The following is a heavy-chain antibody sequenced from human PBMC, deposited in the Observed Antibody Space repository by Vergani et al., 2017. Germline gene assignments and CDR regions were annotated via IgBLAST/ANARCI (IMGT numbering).Heavy chain of an antibody. CDR2: IYTSGST. CDR3: ARERVLPFWSGYRPDAFDI. D-gene: IGHD3-3*01. V-gene: IGHV4-4*07. CDR1: GGSISSYY. J-gene: IGHJ3*02. Sequence: QVQLQESGPGLVKPSETLSLTCTVSGGSISSYYWSWIRQPAGKGLEWIGRIYTSGSTNYNPSLKSRVTMSVDTSKNQFSLKLSSVTAADTAVYYCARERVLPFWSGYRPDAFDIWGQGTMVTVSS.